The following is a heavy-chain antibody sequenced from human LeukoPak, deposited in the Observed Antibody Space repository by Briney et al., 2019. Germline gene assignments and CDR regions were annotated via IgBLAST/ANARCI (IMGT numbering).Heavy chain of an antibody. Sequence: TGGSLRLSCAASGFTFDDYGMSWVRQAPGKGLEWVSGINWNGGSTGYADSVKGRFTISRDNAKNSLYLQMNSLRAEDTALYYCARANLRSSGWPSYYYYYMDVWGKGTTVTVSS. J-gene: IGHJ6*03. CDR2: INWNGGST. CDR1: GFTFDDYG. CDR3: ARANLRSSGWPSYYYYYMDV. D-gene: IGHD6-19*01. V-gene: IGHV3-20*04.